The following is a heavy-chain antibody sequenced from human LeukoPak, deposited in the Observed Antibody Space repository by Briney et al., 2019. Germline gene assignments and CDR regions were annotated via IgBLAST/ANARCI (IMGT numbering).Heavy chain of an antibody. J-gene: IGHJ4*02. CDR1: GYSFTSYG. V-gene: IGHV1-18*01. CDR2: VSAYNGNT. Sequence: ASVKVSCKASGYSFTSYGISWVRQAPGQGLEWMGWVSAYNGNTNYAQKLQGRVTMTTDTSTSTAYMELRSLRSDDTAVYYCARVMVVTANFDYWGQGTLVTVSS. D-gene: IGHD2-21*02. CDR3: ARVMVVTANFDY.